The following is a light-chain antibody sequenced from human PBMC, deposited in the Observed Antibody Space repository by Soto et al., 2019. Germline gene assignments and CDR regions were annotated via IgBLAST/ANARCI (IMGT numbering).Light chain of an antibody. Sequence: EIVLTQSPGTLSLSPGERATLSCRASHSVRSSYLAWYQQKPGQAPRLLIYGASSRATGIPDRFSGSGSGTDFTLSISRLEPEDFAVYYCQHYSSSLTFGGGTKVEIK. CDR3: QHYSSSLT. J-gene: IGKJ4*01. V-gene: IGKV3-20*01. CDR1: HSVRSSY. CDR2: GAS.